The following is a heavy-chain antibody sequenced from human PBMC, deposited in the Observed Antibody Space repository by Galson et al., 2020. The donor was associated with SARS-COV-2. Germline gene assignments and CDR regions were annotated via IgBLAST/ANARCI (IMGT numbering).Heavy chain of an antibody. CDR2: VYPDDSKT. Sequence: GESLKISCKGSGYSFFGFWIIWVRHMPGKGLEWMGIVYPDDSKTKYSPSFQGQVTISADKSTSTAYLQWSSLKASDSAIYYCARLRLSPLRGGRFPIEFHWFDLWGQGTLVTVSS. CDR1: GYSFFGFW. CDR3: ARLRLSPLRGGRFPIEFHWFDL. J-gene: IGHJ5*02. V-gene: IGHV5-51*01. D-gene: IGHD3-16*01.